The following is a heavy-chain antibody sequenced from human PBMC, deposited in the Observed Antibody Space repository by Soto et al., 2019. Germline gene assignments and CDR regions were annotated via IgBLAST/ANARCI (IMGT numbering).Heavy chain of an antibody. CDR2: ISGYNGNT. CDR1: GYTFSDYA. V-gene: IGHV1-18*01. CDR3: ARDPRTYFYDTTGSPIDF. Sequence: ASVQVSGQASGYTFSDYAISWVRQAHGKGLEWMGWISGYNGNTNYAQKFQDRIAMTTDIPTSTAYMELRSLRSDDTAVYYCARDPRTYFYDTTGSPIDFWGQGTLGTVSS. D-gene: IGHD3-22*01. J-gene: IGHJ4*02.